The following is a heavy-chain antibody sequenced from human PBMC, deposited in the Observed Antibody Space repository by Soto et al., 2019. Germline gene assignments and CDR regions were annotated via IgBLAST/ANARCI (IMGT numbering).Heavy chain of an antibody. CDR2: MYYSRDS. CDR1: GGSINNGNHF. V-gene: IGHV4-39*03. D-gene: IGHD1-26*01. CDR3: SKILGGATRQSDQDS. J-gene: IGHJ4*02. Sequence: PSETLSLTCTVSGGSINNGNHFWGWIRQPPGKGLEWIASMYYSRDSYYNPSLKSRVTISADTSKNQFSLNLRSVTAADTAIYYCSKILGGATRQSDQDSWGQGTPVTVSS.